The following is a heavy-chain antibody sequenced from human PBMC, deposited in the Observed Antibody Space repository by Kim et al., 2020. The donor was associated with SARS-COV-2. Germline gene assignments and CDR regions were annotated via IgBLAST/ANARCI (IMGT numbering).Heavy chain of an antibody. CDR2: T. Sequence: TFYADCVKGRCTITRDNSKHTLFLQMNSLRAEDTDVYFCVRGRGGHKPFDAWGQGTLVTVSS. J-gene: IGHJ5*02. D-gene: IGHD2-15*01. V-gene: IGHV3-23*01. CDR3: VRGRGGHKPFDA.